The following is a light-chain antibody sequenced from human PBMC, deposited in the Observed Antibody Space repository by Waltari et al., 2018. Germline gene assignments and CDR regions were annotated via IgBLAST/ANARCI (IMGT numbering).Light chain of an antibody. J-gene: IGLJ1*01. CDR1: SSNIGSNP. Sequence: QSVLTQPPSASGAPGQRVTISCSGSSSNIGSNPVNWYQQLPGTAPKLLIYSNKQRPSGVPDRFSASKSGTSESLAISGLQSEDEADYYCATWDNRLNGYVFVTGTKVSVL. CDR2: SNK. V-gene: IGLV1-44*01. CDR3: ATWDNRLNGYV.